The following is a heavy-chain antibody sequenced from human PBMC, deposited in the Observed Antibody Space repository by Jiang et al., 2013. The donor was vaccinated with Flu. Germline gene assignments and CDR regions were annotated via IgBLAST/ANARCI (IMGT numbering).Heavy chain of an antibody. CDR1: GYTFTSYA. Sequence: KKPGASVKVSCKASGYTFTSYAMNWVRQAPGQGLEWMGWINTNTGNPTYAQGFTGRFVFSLDTSVSTAYLQICSLKAEDTAVYYCARDLMYCSSTSCYVEWFDPWGQGTLVTVSS. J-gene: IGHJ5*02. V-gene: IGHV7-4-1*01. D-gene: IGHD2-2*01. CDR3: ARDLMYCSSTSCYVEWFDP. CDR2: INTNTGNP.